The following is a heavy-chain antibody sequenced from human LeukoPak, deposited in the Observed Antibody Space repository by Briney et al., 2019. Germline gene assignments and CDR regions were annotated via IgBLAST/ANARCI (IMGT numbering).Heavy chain of an antibody. J-gene: IGHJ6*02. CDR2: IYHSGST. D-gene: IGHD2-2*01. CDR3: ARGVSSTTPRSHYGMDV. CDR1: GGSISSYY. V-gene: IGHV4-59*12. Sequence: SETLSLTCTVSGGSISSYYWSWIRQPPGKGLEWIGYIYHSGSTYYNPSLKSRVTISVDRSKNQFSLKLSSVTAADTAVYYCARGVSSTTPRSHYGMDVWGQGTTVTVSS.